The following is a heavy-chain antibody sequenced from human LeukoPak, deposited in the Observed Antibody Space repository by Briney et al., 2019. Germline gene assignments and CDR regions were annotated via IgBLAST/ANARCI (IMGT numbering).Heavy chain of an antibody. Sequence: SETLSLTCTVSGDSISSYYWSWIRQPLGKGLEWIGYIYYDGSTKYNPSLKSRVTISVDTSKNQFSLKLSSVTAADTAVYYCARRELAYYFDYWGQGTLVTVSS. D-gene: IGHD3-10*01. CDR1: GDSISSYY. CDR2: IYYDGST. V-gene: IGHV4-59*08. J-gene: IGHJ4*02. CDR3: ARRELAYYFDY.